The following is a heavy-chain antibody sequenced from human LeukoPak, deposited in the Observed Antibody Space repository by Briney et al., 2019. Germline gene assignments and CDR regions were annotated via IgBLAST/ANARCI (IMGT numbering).Heavy chain of an antibody. CDR2: IIPIFGTA. J-gene: IGHJ6*03. CDR1: GGTFSSYA. D-gene: IGHD6-6*01. CDR3: ARDRRSSSPQRAYYYYYMDV. Sequence: SVKVSCEASGGTFSSYAISWVRQAPGQGLEWMGRIIPIFGTANYAQKFQGRVTITTDESTSTAYMELSSLRSEDTAVYYCARDRRSSSPQRAYYYYYMDVWGKGTTVTVSS. V-gene: IGHV1-69*05.